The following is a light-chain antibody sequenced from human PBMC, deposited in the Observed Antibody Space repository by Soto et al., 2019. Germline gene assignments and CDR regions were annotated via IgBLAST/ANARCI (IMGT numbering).Light chain of an antibody. J-gene: IGKJ1*01. V-gene: IGKV1-5*03. CDR2: KAS. CDR3: QQYHSFTWT. CDR1: QSISSW. Sequence: DIQMTQSPSTLSASVGDRVTITCRASQSISSWLAWYQQKPGKAPKLLIYKASTLQSGVPSRFSGSGSGTEFTLTISRLQPDDFATYYCQQYHSFTWTFGQGTKVEIK.